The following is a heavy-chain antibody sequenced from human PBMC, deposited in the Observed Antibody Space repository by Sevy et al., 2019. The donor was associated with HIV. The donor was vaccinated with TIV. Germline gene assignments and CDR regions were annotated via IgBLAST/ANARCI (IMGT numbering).Heavy chain of an antibody. V-gene: IGHV3-11*01. CDR3: ARDPTYYDFWSGYYTGWFDP. CDR2: ISSSGSTI. J-gene: IGHJ5*02. Sequence: GGSLRLSCAASGFTFSDYYMSWVRQAPGKGLEWVSYISSSGSTIYYADSVKGRFTISRDNAKNSLYLQMNSLGAEDTAVYYCARDPTYYDFWSGYYTGWFDPWGQGTLVTVS. D-gene: IGHD3-3*01. CDR1: GFTFSDYY.